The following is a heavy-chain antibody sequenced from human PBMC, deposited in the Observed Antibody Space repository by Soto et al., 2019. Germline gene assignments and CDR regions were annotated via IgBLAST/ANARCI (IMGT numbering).Heavy chain of an antibody. CDR2: IIPIFGTA. CDR3: ARVVVPVGAPGGIDY. J-gene: IGHJ4*02. Sequence: QVQLVQSGAEVKKPGSSVKVSCKASGGTFSSYAISWVRQAPGQGLEWMGGIIPIFGTANYAQKFQGRVTRTAYEPTSTASMELSSRRSEDTAVYYCARVVVPVGAPGGIDYWGQGTLVTCSS. CDR1: GGTFSSYA. V-gene: IGHV1-69*01. D-gene: IGHD1-26*01.